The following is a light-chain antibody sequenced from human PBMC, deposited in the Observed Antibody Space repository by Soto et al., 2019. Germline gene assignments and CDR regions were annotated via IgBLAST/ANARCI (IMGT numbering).Light chain of an antibody. Sequence: EIVMTQSPATLSVSPGERATLTCRASQSVSSNLAWYQQKPGQAPRLLIYGASTRATGIPARFSGSGCGTEFTLTITSLQSEDFAVYYFQQHNNWPLPTFGQGTKLEIK. V-gene: IGKV3-15*01. CDR1: QSVSSN. CDR2: GAS. CDR3: QQHNNWPLPT. J-gene: IGKJ2*01.